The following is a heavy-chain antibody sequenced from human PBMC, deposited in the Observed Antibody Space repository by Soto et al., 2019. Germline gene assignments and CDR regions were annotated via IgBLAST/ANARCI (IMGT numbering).Heavy chain of an antibody. CDR3: ARVSSWSCFDY. J-gene: IGHJ4*02. CDR2: INPSGGST. CDR1: GYTFTSYY. D-gene: IGHD6-13*01. V-gene: IGHV1-46*01. Sequence: QVQLVQSGAEVKKPGASVKVSCKASGYTFTSYYMHWVRQAPGQGLEWMGIINPSGGSTSYAQKFPGRVTMTRDTSTSTVYMELSSMRSEDTAVYYCARVSSWSCFDYWGQGTLVTVSS.